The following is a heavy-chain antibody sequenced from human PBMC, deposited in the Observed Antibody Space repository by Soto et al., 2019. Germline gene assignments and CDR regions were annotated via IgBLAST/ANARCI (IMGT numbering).Heavy chain of an antibody. Sequence: SETLSLTCTVSGGSISSSSYYWGWIRQPPGKGLEWIGSIYYSGYTYYNPSLKSRVTISVDTSKNQFSLKLSSVTAADTAVYYCASLPATSDFDYWGQGTLVTVSS. CDR3: ASLPATSDFDY. V-gene: IGHV4-39*07. CDR2: IYYSGYT. J-gene: IGHJ4*02. CDR1: GGSISSSSYY. D-gene: IGHD2-2*01.